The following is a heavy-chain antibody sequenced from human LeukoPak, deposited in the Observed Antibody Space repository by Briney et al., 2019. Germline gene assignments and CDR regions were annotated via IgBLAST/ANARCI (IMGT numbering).Heavy chain of an antibody. CDR1: GGSFSGYY. CDR2: INHSGST. V-gene: IGHV4-34*01. CDR3: ARGTYYYISETFDP. Sequence: SETLSLTCAVYGGSFSGYYWSWIRQPPGKGLEWIGEINHSGSTYYDPSLKSRVTISIDPSKNQFSLNLNSVTAADTAVYYCARGTYYYISETFDPWGQGTLVTVSS. D-gene: IGHD3-10*01. J-gene: IGHJ5*02.